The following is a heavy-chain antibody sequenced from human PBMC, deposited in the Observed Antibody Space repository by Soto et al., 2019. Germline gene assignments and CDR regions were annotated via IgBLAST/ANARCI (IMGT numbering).Heavy chain of an antibody. CDR3: ARDSATYCDFWSGYNYWFDP. CDR1: GYTFTSYG. V-gene: IGHV1-18*01. D-gene: IGHD3-3*01. J-gene: IGHJ5*02. CDR2: ISAYNGNT. Sequence: ASVKVSCKASGYTFTSYGISWVRQAPGQGLEWMGWISAYNGNTNYAQKLQGRVTMTTDTSTSTAYMELRSPRSDDTAVYYCARDSATYCDFWSGYNYWFDPWGQGALVTVSS.